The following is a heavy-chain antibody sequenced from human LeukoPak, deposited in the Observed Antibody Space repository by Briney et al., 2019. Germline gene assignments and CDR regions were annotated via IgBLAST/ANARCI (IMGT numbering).Heavy chain of an antibody. Sequence: SETLSLTCTVSGGSISSYYWSWIRQPPGKGLEWIGYIYYSGSTNYNPSLKSRVTISVGTSKNQFSLKLSSVTAADTAVYYCARGTTVTTPSAYYYYGMDVWGQGTTVTVSS. CDR1: GGSISSYY. J-gene: IGHJ6*02. CDR2: IYYSGST. CDR3: ARGTTVTTPSAYYYYGMDV. V-gene: IGHV4-59*01. D-gene: IGHD4-11*01.